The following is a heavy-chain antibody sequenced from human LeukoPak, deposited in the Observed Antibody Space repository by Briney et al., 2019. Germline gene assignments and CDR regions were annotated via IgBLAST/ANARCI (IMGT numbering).Heavy chain of an antibody. Sequence: GGSLRLSYAASGFTFSTYGMHWVRQAPGRGLEWVAVISYDGSEKYYPDSVKGRFTISRDNSRNTVFLQMNSLRAEDTAVYYCAKEQNSGWRDFDYWGQGTLVTVSS. J-gene: IGHJ4*02. D-gene: IGHD6-19*01. CDR1: GFTFSTYG. CDR2: ISYDGSEK. CDR3: AKEQNSGWRDFDY. V-gene: IGHV3-30*18.